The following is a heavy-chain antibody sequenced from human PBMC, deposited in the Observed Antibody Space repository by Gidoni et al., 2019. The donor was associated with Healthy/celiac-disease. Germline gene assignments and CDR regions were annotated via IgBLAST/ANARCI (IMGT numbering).Heavy chain of an antibody. Sequence: EVQLVESGGGLVQPGGSLRLSCAASGFTFSSYWMHWVRPAPGKGLVWVSRINSEGGSTSYADSVKGRFTISRDNAKNTLYLQMNSLRAEDTAVYYCARERGPDYGDYPAEDARGMDVWGQGTTVTVSS. CDR2: INSEGGST. V-gene: IGHV3-74*01. CDR3: ARERGPDYGDYPAEDARGMDV. J-gene: IGHJ6*02. CDR1: GFTFSSYW. D-gene: IGHD4-17*01.